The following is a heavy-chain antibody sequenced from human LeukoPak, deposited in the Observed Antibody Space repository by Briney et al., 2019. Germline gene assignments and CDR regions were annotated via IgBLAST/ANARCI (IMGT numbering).Heavy chain of an antibody. J-gene: IGHJ4*02. D-gene: IGHD7-27*01. V-gene: IGHV1-2*06. Sequence: ASVKVSCKASGYTFTDYFIHWVRQAPGQGPEWMGRMNGNSGVTMYAQTLQDRVTMTRDTSISTAYTELSRLTSDDTAVYYCARDLSSTSNWEFDYWGQGTLVTVSS. CDR1: GYTFTDYF. CDR3: ARDLSSTSNWEFDY. CDR2: MNGNSGVT.